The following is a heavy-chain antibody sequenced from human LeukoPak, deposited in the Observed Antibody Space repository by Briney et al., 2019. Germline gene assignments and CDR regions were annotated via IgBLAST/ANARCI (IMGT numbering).Heavy chain of an antibody. CDR1: GGSISSYY. Sequence: PSETLALTCTVSGGSISSYYWSWNRQPPGKGLEWIGYIYHSGSTYYNPSLKSRVTISVDRSKNQFSLKLSSVTAADTAVYYCARDPSSPDYYYYMDVWGKGTTVTVSS. CDR3: ARDPSSPDYYYYMDV. CDR2: IYHSGST. J-gene: IGHJ6*03. V-gene: IGHV4-59*12.